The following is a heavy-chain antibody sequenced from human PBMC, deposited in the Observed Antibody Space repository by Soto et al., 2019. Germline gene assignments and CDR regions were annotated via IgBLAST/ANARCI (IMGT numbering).Heavy chain of an antibody. Sequence: ASVKVSCKASGYTFTSYDINWVRQATGQGLEWMGWMNPNSGNTGYAQKFQGRVTMTRNTSISTAYMELSSLRSEDTAVYYCARLLGIADAFDIWGQGTMVTVSS. J-gene: IGHJ3*02. CDR1: GYTFTSYD. V-gene: IGHV1-8*01. CDR3: ARLLGIADAFDI. CDR2: MNPNSGNT. D-gene: IGHD6-13*01.